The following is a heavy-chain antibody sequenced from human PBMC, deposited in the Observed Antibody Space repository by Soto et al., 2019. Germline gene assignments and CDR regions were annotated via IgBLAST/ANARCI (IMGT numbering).Heavy chain of an antibody. V-gene: IGHV4-61*01. J-gene: IGHJ6*02. D-gene: IGHD3-9*01. CDR3: AGDTAYYDILTGYYTYYGMDV. CDR2: IYYSGST. CDR1: GGSVSSGSYY. Sequence: SETLSLTCTVSGGSVSSGSYYWSWIRQPPGKGLEWIGYIYYSGSTNYNPSLKSRVTISVDTSKNQFSLKLSSVTAADTAVYYCAGDTAYYDILTGYYTYYGMDVWGQGTTVTVSS.